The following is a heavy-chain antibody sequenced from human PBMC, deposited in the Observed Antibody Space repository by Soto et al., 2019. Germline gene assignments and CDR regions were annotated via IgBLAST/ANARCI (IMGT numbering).Heavy chain of an antibody. D-gene: IGHD2-2*02. V-gene: IGHV3-7*03. CDR3: ARDLPVYCTTTDCYSYFDY. J-gene: IGHJ4*02. Sequence: GGSLRLSCAVSGFTFTSYSMSWGRQAPGEGLGGVANIQQDGSEKYYVDSVKGRFPISRDNAKNSLYLQMNSLSAEDTAVYYCARDLPVYCTTTDCYSYFDYWGQGTLVTVSS. CDR2: IQQDGSEK. CDR1: GFTFTSYS.